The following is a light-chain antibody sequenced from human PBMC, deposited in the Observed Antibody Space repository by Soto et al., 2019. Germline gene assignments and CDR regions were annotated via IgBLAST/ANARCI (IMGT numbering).Light chain of an antibody. CDR1: QGIRND. CDR3: LQSYDMPWT. CDR2: AAS. J-gene: IGKJ1*01. V-gene: IGKV1-6*01. Sequence: AIQMTQSPPSLFASVGDRVTITCLASQGIRNDLGWYQQKPGKAPKLLIYAASSLQSGVPPRFSGSGSGTDFTLTISSLQPEDFATYYCLQSYDMPWTFGQGTKVDIK.